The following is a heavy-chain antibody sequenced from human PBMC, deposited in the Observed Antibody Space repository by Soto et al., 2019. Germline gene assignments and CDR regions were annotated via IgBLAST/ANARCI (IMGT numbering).Heavy chain of an antibody. V-gene: IGHV1-18*01. CDR2: ISAYNGNT. D-gene: IGHD1-26*01. J-gene: IGHJ5*02. Sequence: GASVKVSCKASGYTFTSYGISWVRQAPGQGLEWMGWISAYNGNTNYAQKLQGRVTMTTDTSTSTAYMELRSLRSDDTAVYYCARVVGSYYGNNWFDPWGQGTLVTVSS. CDR1: GYTFTSYG. CDR3: ARVVGSYYGNNWFDP.